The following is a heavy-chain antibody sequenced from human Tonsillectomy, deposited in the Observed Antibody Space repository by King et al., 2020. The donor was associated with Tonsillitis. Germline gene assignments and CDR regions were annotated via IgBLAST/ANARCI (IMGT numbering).Heavy chain of an antibody. V-gene: IGHV4-39*01. CDR2: IYYSGST. D-gene: IGHD6-19*01. CDR1: GGSISSSSYY. J-gene: IGHJ4*02. CDR3: ARLRPGIAVAGTLFDY. Sequence: LQLQESGPRLVKPSETLSLTCTVSGGSISSSSYYWGWIRQPPGKGLEWIGSIYYSGSTYYNPSLKSRVTISVDTSKNQFSLKLSSVTAADTAVYYCARLRPGIAVAGTLFDYWGQGTLVTVSS.